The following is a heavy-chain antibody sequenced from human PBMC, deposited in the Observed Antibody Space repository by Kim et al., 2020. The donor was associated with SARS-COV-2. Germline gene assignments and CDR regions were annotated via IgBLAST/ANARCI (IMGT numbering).Heavy chain of an antibody. CDR3: ARKGDFMDV. D-gene: IGHD3-3*01. CDR1: GGSFSDYY. V-gene: IGHV4-34*01. J-gene: IGHJ6*02. CDR2: IHHSGTA. Sequence: TLSLTCAVYGGSFSDYYWSWMRQPPGKGLEWIGEIHHSGTANYNPSLKSRATMSLDTPNNQLSLKLTSVTAADTAIYYCARKGDFMDVWGQGTAVTVSS.